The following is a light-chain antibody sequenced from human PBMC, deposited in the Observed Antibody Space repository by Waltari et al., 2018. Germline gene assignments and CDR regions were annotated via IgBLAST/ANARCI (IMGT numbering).Light chain of an antibody. CDR2: SAS. Sequence: DIQLTQSPSFLSASVEDSVTITGRASQGIRRYLAWYQQKPGRAPKLLIYSASTLKSGVPSRFVGSGSGTDVTLTISSLQPEDFATYYCQQLNAYPLTFGQGTKVEIK. V-gene: IGKV1-9*01. J-gene: IGKJ1*01. CDR3: QQLNAYPLT. CDR1: QGIRRY.